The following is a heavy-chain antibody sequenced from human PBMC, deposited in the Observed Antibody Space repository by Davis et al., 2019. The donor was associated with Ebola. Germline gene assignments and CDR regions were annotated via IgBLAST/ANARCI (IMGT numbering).Heavy chain of an antibody. J-gene: IGHJ6*02. D-gene: IGHD3-10*01. CDR2: IYSGGST. V-gene: IGHV3-53*01. Sequence: GESLKISCAASGFTVSSNYMSWVRQAPGKGPEWVSVIYSGGSTYYADSVKGRFTISRDNSKNTLYLQMNSLRAEDTAVYYCARGVLGLLWFGEPLHYGMDVWGQGTTVTVSS. CDR1: GFTVSSNY. CDR3: ARGVLGLLWFGEPLHYGMDV.